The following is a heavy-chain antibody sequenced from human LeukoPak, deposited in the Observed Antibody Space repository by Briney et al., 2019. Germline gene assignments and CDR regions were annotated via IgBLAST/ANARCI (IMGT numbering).Heavy chain of an antibody. Sequence: PSETLSLTCAVSGGSISSGGYSWSWIRQPPGKGLEWIGYIYHSGSTYYNPSLKSRVIISVDRSKNQFSLKLSSVTAADTAVYYCARGIAAAEPLDYWGQGTLVTVSS. V-gene: IGHV4-30-2*01. D-gene: IGHD6-13*01. J-gene: IGHJ4*02. CDR3: ARGIAAAEPLDY. CDR1: GGSISSGGYS. CDR2: IYHSGST.